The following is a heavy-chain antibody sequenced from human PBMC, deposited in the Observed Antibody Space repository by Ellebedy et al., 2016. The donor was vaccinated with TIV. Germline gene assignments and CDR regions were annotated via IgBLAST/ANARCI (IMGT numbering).Heavy chain of an antibody. CDR1: GYTFTSYY. CDR3: ARRLNYHFDY. V-gene: IGHV1-46*01. J-gene: IGHJ4*02. Sequence: ASVKVSXXASGYTFTSYYMNWVRQAPGQGLEWMGIINPSSGSTTYAQRFQGRVTVTRDTSTSTVYMELSSLRSEDTAMYYCARRLNYHFDYWGQGTLVTVSS. CDR2: INPSSGST. D-gene: IGHD1-7*01.